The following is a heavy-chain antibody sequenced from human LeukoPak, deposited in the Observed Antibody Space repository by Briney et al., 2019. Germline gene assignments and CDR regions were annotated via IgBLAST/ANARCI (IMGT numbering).Heavy chain of an antibody. CDR2: IKSKTDGGTT. CDR1: GFTFTNAW. D-gene: IGHD3-22*01. V-gene: IGHV3-15*01. CDR3: TKYDTSVNFDY. J-gene: IGHJ4*02. Sequence: GGSLRLSCGASGFTFTNAWMSWVRQAPGKGLEWVGHIKSKTDGGTTDYAAPVKGRFITSRDDSKHTLYLQMNSLKTDDTAVYYCTKYDTSVNFDYWGQGTLVTVSS.